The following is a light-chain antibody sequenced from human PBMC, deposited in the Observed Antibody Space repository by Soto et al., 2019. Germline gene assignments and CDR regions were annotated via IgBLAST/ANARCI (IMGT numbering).Light chain of an antibody. Sequence: QSVLPQPPSVSAAPGQKVTISCSGSNSNIGNNYVAWYRQVPVTVLKLLIHDNYKRASGIPARFSASKSGTSATLGITGLQTGDEADYYCGTWDTSLSAGVFGGGTKVTVL. CDR1: NSNIGNNY. CDR3: GTWDTSLSAGV. V-gene: IGLV1-51*01. J-gene: IGLJ2*01. CDR2: DNY.